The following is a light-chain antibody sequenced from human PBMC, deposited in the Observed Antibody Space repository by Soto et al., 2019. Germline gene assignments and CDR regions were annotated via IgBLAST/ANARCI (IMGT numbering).Light chain of an antibody. CDR1: QSVSRW. J-gene: IGKJ1*01. CDR3: QQYNDNWT. CDR2: KAS. V-gene: IGKV1-5*03. Sequence: DIQMTQSPSTLSASVGDRVTITCRASQSVSRWLAWYQQKPGKAPKLLIYKASTLESGVPSRFSGSGSGTEFTLAISSLHPGDSATYYCQQYNDNWTFGQGTKVEIK.